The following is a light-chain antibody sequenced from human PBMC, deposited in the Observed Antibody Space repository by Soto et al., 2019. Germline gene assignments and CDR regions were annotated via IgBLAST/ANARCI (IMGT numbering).Light chain of an antibody. CDR1: SSDVGAYDC. V-gene: IGLV2-14*03. J-gene: IGLJ1*01. CDR3: ASHTTSNTRV. Sequence: QSALTQPASVSGSPGQSIAISCTGTSSDVGAYDCVSWYQQHPDKAPKLIIYEVSHRPAGVSNRFSASKYVNTATLTISGLQTEDEADYYCASHTTSNTRVFGTGTKLTVL. CDR2: EVS.